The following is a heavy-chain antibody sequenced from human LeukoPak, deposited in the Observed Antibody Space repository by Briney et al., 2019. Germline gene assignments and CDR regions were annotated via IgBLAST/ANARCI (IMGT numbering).Heavy chain of an antibody. CDR3: ARHRGSGYPYFDY. CDR1: GGSINNYY. J-gene: IGHJ4*02. Sequence: KPSETLSLTCTVSGGSINNYYWSWIRQPPGKGLEWIGYIYYTGSTNYNPSLKSRVTISVDTSKSHFSLKMSTLTAADTAVYYCARHRGSGYPYFDYWDQGTLVTVSS. V-gene: IGHV4-59*01. D-gene: IGHD3-22*01. CDR2: IYYTGST.